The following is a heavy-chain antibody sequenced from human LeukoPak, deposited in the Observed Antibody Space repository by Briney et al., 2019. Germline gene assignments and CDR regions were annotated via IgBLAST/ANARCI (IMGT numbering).Heavy chain of an antibody. V-gene: IGHV3-48*03. CDR3: TTGGGIMITFGGVI. J-gene: IGHJ4*02. CDR2: ISSSGSTI. Sequence: PGGSLRLSCAASGFTFSSYEMNWVRQAPGKGLEWVSYISSSGSTIYYADSVKGRFTISRDNAKNSLYLQMNSLRAEDTAVYYCTTGGGIMITFGGVIWGQGTLVTVSS. D-gene: IGHD3-16*01. CDR1: GFTFSSYE.